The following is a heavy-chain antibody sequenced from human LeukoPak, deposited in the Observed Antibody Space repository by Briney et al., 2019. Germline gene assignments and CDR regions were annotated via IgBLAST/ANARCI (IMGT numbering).Heavy chain of an antibody. CDR3: ARSHWGPYGSRIANWFDP. CDR1: GITFSSYG. CDR2: IYYSEST. Sequence: GTLRLSCAASGITFSSYGMSWVRQAPGKGLEWIGSIYYSESTYYNPSLKSRVTISVDTSKNQFSLKLSSVTAADTAVYYCARSHWGPYGSRIANWFDPWGQGTLVTVSS. V-gene: IGHV4-39*07. D-gene: IGHD6-13*01. J-gene: IGHJ5*02.